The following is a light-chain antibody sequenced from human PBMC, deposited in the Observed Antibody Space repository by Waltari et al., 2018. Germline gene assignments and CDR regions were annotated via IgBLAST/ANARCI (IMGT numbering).Light chain of an antibody. CDR2: DVS. V-gene: IGLV2-14*03. J-gene: IGLJ2*01. CDR1: GSDIGYYNF. Sequence: QSALAQSASVSGSPGQSITISCTGTGSDIGYYNFVSRYQQHPGKAPKLLIFDVSRWSSGVSHRFSGSKSGNTASLTISGLQAEDEADYYCSSYTSTNTIIFGGGTKVTVL. CDR3: SSYTSTNTII.